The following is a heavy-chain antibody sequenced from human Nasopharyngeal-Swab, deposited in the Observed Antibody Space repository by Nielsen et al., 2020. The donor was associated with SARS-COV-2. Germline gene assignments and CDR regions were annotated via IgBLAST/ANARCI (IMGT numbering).Heavy chain of an antibody. Sequence: SVKVSCKASGGTFSSYAISWVRQAPGQGLEWMGGIIPIFGTANYAQKFQGRVTITADESTSTAYMELSSLRAEDTAVYYCARFYDYVWGSYPQWTAFDIWGQGTMVTVSS. V-gene: IGHV1-69*13. D-gene: IGHD3-16*02. CDR2: IIPIFGTA. J-gene: IGHJ3*02. CDR3: ARFYDYVWGSYPQWTAFDI. CDR1: GGTFSSYA.